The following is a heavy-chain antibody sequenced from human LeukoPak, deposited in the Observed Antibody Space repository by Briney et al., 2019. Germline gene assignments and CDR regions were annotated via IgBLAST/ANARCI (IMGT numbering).Heavy chain of an antibody. CDR3: ATDIVVVPARSDAFDI. J-gene: IGHJ3*02. CDR2: ISPGSSAI. D-gene: IGHD2-2*01. CDR1: GFTFSTYS. Sequence: GGSLRLSCAASGFTFSTYSMNWVRQAPGKGLEWLSYISPGSSAIYYADSVKGRFTISRDNAKNSLYLQMNSLRAEDTAVYYCATDIVVVPARSDAFDIWGQGTMVTVSS. V-gene: IGHV3-48*04.